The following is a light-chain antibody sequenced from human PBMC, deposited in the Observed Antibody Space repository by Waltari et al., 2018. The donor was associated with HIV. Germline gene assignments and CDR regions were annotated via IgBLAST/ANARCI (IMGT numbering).Light chain of an antibody. V-gene: IGKV1D-16*01. Sequence: DIHMTQSPLALSASLGEMVPIPCRASRNVNLWLAWYHQKPGGVPESLIYASSTLKIGVPSRFSGNGGVTNFSLTIDSLQPEDSGTYYCHQYFEFPPTFGGGT. CDR1: RNVNLW. J-gene: IGKJ4*01. CDR2: ASS. CDR3: HQYFEFPPT.